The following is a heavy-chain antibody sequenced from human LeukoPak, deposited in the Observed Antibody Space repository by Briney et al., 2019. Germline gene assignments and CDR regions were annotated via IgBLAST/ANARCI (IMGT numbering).Heavy chain of an antibody. CDR1: GFTFDDYG. CDR2: INRNGGST. J-gene: IGHJ4*02. V-gene: IGHV3-20*04. D-gene: IGHD3-3*01. CDR3: AGGFLEWLSPFDY. Sequence: PGGSLRLSCAASGFTFDDYGMSWVRHAPGKGLKWVSCINRNGGSTGYADSVKGRFTISRDNAKNSLYMQMNSLRAEDTAVYYCAGGFLEWLSPFDYWGQGTLVTVSP.